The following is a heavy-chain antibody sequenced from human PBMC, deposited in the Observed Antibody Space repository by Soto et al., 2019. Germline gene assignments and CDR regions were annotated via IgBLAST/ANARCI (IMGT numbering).Heavy chain of an antibody. D-gene: IGHD4-17*01. CDR2: ISYDGSNK. Sequence: QVQLVESGGGVVQPGRSLRLSCAASGFTFSSYAMHWVRQAPGKGLEWVAVISYDGSNKYYADSVKGRFTISRDNSKNTLYLQMNSLRAEDTAVYYCARGWGGDNYYYYGMDVWGRGTTVTVSS. V-gene: IGHV3-30-3*01. CDR3: ARGWGGDNYYYYGMDV. J-gene: IGHJ6*02. CDR1: GFTFSSYA.